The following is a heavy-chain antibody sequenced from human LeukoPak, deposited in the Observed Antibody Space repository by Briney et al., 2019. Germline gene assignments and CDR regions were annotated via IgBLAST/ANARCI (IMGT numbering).Heavy chain of an antibody. CDR1: GXTFINAW. D-gene: IGHD3-3*01. Sequence: HPGGSLRLSCAASGXTFINAWMTWVRQAPGKGLEWVAVIWYDGSNKYYADSVKGRFTISRDNSKNTLYLQMNSLRAEDTAVYYCARDLRFLDPLDYWGQGTLVTVSS. J-gene: IGHJ4*02. V-gene: IGHV3-33*08. CDR2: IWYDGSNK. CDR3: ARDLRFLDPLDY.